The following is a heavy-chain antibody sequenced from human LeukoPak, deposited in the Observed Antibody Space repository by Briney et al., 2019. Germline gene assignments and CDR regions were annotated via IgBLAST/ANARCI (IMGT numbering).Heavy chain of an antibody. D-gene: IGHD2-8*01. CDR3: ARLLSADIVLMVYAIPNAFDI. Sequence: SETLSLTCTVSGGSISTGSYYWSWIRQPAGEELQWIGRIFTSGSTYYNPSLKSRVTISVDTSKNQFSLKLSSVTAADTAVYYCARLLSADIVLMVYAIPNAFDIWGQGTMVTVSS. CDR2: IFTSGST. V-gene: IGHV4-61*02. CDR1: GGSISTGSYY. J-gene: IGHJ3*02.